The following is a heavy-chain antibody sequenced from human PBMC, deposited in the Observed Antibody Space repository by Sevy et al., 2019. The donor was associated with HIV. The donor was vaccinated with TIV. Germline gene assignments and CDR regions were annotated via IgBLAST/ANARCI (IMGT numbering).Heavy chain of an antibody. Sequence: GGSLRLSCAASGFTFSSYAMHWVRQAPGKGLEWVAVISYDGSNKYYADSVKGRFTISRDNSKNTLYLQMNSLRAEDTAVHYCARDNDCSGGSCSYYYGMDVWGQGTTVTVSS. J-gene: IGHJ6*02. V-gene: IGHV3-30-3*01. D-gene: IGHD2-15*01. CDR3: ARDNDCSGGSCSYYYGMDV. CDR2: ISYDGSNK. CDR1: GFTFSSYA.